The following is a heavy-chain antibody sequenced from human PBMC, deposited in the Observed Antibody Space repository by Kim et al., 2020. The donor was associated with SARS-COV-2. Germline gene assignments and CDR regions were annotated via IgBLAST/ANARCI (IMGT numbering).Heavy chain of an antibody. J-gene: IGHJ5*02. CDR3: AKNTHVLRYFDPDNWFDP. CDR1: GFTFSSYA. Sequence: GGSLRLSCAASGFTFSSYAMSWVRQAPGKGLEWVSAISGSGGSTYYADSVKGRFTISRDNSKNTLYLQMNSLRAEDTAVYYCAKNTHVLRYFDPDNWFDPWGQGTLVTVSS. CDR2: ISGSGGST. V-gene: IGHV3-23*01. D-gene: IGHD3-9*01.